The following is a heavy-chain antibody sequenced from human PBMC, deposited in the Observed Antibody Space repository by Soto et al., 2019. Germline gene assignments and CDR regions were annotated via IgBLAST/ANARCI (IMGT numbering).Heavy chain of an antibody. V-gene: IGHV4-34*01. CDR3: ARVGYYYGSGSYYRYLDY. CDR1: GGSFSGYY. D-gene: IGHD3-10*01. Sequence: SETLSLTCAVYGGSFSGYYWSWIRQPPGKGLEWIGEINHSGSTNYNPSLKSRVTISVDTSKNQFSLKLSSVTAADTAVYYCARVGYYYGSGSYYRYLDYWGQGTLVTVSS. J-gene: IGHJ4*02. CDR2: INHSGST.